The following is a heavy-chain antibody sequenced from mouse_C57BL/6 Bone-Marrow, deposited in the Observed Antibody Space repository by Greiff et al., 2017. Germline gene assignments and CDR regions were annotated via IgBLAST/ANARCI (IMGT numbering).Heavy chain of an antibody. V-gene: IGHV5-6*01. Sequence: EVKLQESGGDLVKPGGSLKLSCAASGFTFSSYGMPWVRQTPDKRLEWVATISSGGSYTYYPGSVKGRFTISRDNAKNTLYLQMSSLKSEDTAMYYCARWDSKPSMDYWGQGTSVTVSS. CDR1: GFTFSSYG. J-gene: IGHJ4*01. CDR3: ARWDSKPSMDY. CDR2: ISSGGSYT. D-gene: IGHD2-5*01.